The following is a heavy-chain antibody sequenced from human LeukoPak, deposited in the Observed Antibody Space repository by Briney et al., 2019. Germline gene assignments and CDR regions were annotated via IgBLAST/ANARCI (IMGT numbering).Heavy chain of an antibody. CDR2: ISPGEGT. Sequence: SETLSLTCVMYGGSFSVSHWSWVRQPPGKGLEWIGEISPGEGTNYNPSLKSRVTVSLDTSKSQFSLTLNSVTAADAAVYYCVTGIDRSKSGYRGQGTLVTVSS. CDR3: VTGIDRSKSGY. V-gene: IGHV4-34*01. J-gene: IGHJ4*02. D-gene: IGHD2-2*01. CDR1: GGSFSVSH.